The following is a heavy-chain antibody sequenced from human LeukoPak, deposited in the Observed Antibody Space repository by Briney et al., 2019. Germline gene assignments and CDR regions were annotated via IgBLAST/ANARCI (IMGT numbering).Heavy chain of an antibody. CDR3: AKDRDYRLQCKHFDS. J-gene: IGHJ4*02. V-gene: IGHV3-30*18. Sequence: GGSLRLSCAASGFSFSNYDMHWVPQAPGKRLERVAIISYDGTKKYYLDSVKGRFTISRDNSKSTLYLQMNSLRAEDTARYYCAKDRDYRLQCKHFDSWGQGTLVTVSS. CDR1: GFSFSNYD. CDR2: ISYDGTKK. D-gene: IGHD4-11*01.